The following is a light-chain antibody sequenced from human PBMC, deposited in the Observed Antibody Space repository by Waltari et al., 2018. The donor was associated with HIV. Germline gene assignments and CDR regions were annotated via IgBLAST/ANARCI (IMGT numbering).Light chain of an antibody. V-gene: IGLV2-14*03. J-gene: IGLJ1*01. Sequence: QSALTQPASVSGSPGQSITISCTGNSSDVGGYNYVSWYQQHTGKAPKLMIYDVSNRPSEVSNRFSGAKSGNTSSLTISWLQAEDEADYYCSSYTSSSPYAFGTGTKVTVL. CDR2: DVS. CDR1: SSDVGGYNY. CDR3: SSYTSSSPYA.